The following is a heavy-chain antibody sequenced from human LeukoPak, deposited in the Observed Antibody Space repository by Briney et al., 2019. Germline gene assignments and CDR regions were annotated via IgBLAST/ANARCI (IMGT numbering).Heavy chain of an antibody. CDR1: GFTFSNFS. Sequence: PGGSLRLSCAASGFTFSNFSMNWVRQPPGKGLEWVSSISSSSSYIYYADSVKGRFTISRDNTKNSLYLQMSSLRAEDTAVYYCARGRITAFWGQGTLVTVSS. CDR3: ARGRITAF. J-gene: IGHJ4*02. D-gene: IGHD1-14*01. V-gene: IGHV3-21*01. CDR2: ISSSSSYI.